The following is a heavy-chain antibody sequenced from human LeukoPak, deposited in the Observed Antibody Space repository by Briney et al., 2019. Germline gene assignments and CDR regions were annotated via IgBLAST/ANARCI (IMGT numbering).Heavy chain of an antibody. V-gene: IGHV1-2*02. D-gene: IGHD6-6*01. CDR2: INPNSGGT. Sequence: ASVKVSCKASGYTFTGYYMHWVRQAPGQGLEWMGWINPNSGGTNYAQKFQGRVTMTRDTSNSTAYMELSRLRSDDTAVYYCAREYSSSSGPALVDYYYMDVWGKGTTVTVSS. J-gene: IGHJ6*03. CDR3: AREYSSSSGPALVDYYYMDV. CDR1: GYTFTGYY.